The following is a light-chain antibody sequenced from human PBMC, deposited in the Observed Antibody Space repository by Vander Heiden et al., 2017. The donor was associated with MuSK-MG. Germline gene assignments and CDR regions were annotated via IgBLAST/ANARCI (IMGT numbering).Light chain of an antibody. CDR2: AAS. J-gene: IGKJ1*01. CDR1: QRISSY. V-gene: IGKV1-39*01. CDR3: QQSDSTPRT. Sequence: DIQMTQSPASLSASVGDRVTITCRASQRISSYLNWYQQRPGKAPKVVIYAASSLQSGVPSRFSGSGSGTEFTLTITRLQPEDSATYYCQQSDSTPRTFGQGTKVQIK.